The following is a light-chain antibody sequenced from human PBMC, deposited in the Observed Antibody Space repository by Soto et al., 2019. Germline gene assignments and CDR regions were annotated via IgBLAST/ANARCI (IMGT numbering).Light chain of an antibody. CDR2: GAS. J-gene: IGKJ1*01. CDR1: QSVSSN. Sequence: EIVMTQSPATLSVSPGERATLSCRASQSVSSNLVWYQKKPGQAPRPLIYGASTRATGIPARFSASGSGTEFTLTISSLQSEDFAVYYCQQYNNWPWTFGQGTKVEIK. CDR3: QQYNNWPWT. V-gene: IGKV3-15*01.